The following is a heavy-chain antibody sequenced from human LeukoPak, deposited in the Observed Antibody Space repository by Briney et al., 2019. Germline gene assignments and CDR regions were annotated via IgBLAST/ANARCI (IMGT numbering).Heavy chain of an antibody. D-gene: IGHD6-6*01. CDR2: ISDRGGDT. J-gene: IGHJ4*02. CDR1: GFTFSSYA. CDR3: ARDSSHYLGSSDY. V-gene: IGHV3-23*01. Sequence: PGGSLRLSCAASGFTFSSYAMSWVRQAPGKGLEWVSAISDRGGDTHYADSMKGRFTISRDNIKNTLNLQMNSLRAEDTAIYYCARDSSHYLGSSDYWGQGTLVTVSS.